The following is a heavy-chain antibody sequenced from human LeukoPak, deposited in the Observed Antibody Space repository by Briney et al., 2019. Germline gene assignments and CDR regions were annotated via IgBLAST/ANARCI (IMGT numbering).Heavy chain of an antibody. CDR3: ARESQPPSHYYDSSGYYDY. CDR2: IYTSGST. CDR1: GGSISSYY. J-gene: IGHJ4*02. D-gene: IGHD3-22*01. Sequence: SETLSLTCTVSGGSISSYYWSWIRQPAGKGLEWIGRIYTSGSTNYNPSLKSRVTISVDTSKNQFSLKLSSVTAADTAVYYCARESQPPSHYYDSSGYYDYWGQGTLVTVSS. V-gene: IGHV4-4*07.